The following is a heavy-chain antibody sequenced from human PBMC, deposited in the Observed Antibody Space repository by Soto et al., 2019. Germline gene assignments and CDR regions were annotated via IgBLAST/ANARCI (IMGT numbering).Heavy chain of an antibody. CDR2: ISGYNGNT. CDR3: ARDRSPGRITMIVAGDL. J-gene: IGHJ4*02. V-gene: IGHV1-18*01. CDR1: GYTFISYG. Sequence: ASVKGSCKASGYTFISYGISLLRQAPGQGLEWMGWISGYNGNTNYAQKLQSRVTMTTDTSTSTAYMELRSLRSDDTAVYYCARDRSPGRITMIVAGDLWGQGTLVTVSS. D-gene: IGHD3-22*01.